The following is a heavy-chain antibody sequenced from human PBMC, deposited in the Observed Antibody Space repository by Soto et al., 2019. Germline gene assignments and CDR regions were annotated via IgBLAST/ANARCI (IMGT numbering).Heavy chain of an antibody. D-gene: IGHD2-8*01. CDR1: GDSVSSNSAA. J-gene: IGHJ6*02. Sequence: SQTLSLTCAISGDSVSSNSAAWNWIRQSPSRGLEWLGRTYYRSKWYNDYAVSVKRRITINPDTSKNQFPLQLNSVTPGGTSVYYCAREGMGRCSCYGMGVLCPGTAVAVSS. CDR2: TYYRSKWYN. V-gene: IGHV6-1*01. CDR3: AREGMGRCSCYGMGV.